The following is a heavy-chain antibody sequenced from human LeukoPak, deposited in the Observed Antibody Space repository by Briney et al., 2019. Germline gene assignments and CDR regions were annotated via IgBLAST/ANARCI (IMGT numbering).Heavy chain of an antibody. CDR3: AKDRRGAVAGTIFDY. CDR1: GFTFDDYA. Sequence: GGSLRLSCAASGFTFDDYAMHWVRQAPGKGLEWVSGISWNSGSIGYADSVKGRFTISRDNAKNSLYLQMSSLRAEDTALYYCAKDRRGAVAGTIFDYWGQGTLVTVSS. V-gene: IGHV3-9*01. CDR2: ISWNSGSI. J-gene: IGHJ4*02. D-gene: IGHD6-19*01.